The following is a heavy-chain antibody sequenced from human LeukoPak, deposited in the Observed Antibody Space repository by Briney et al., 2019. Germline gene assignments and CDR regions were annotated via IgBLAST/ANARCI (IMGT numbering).Heavy chain of an antibody. Sequence: PSDTLSLTCTVSGGSISSISYYWGWIRQPPGKGLEWIGSIYYSGSTYYNPSLKSRVTISVDTSKNQFSLKLSSVTAADTAVYYCARTYYYGSGNKNWFDPWGQGTLVTVSS. D-gene: IGHD3-10*01. J-gene: IGHJ5*02. V-gene: IGHV4-39*01. CDR2: IYYSGST. CDR3: ARTYYYGSGNKNWFDP. CDR1: GGSISSISYY.